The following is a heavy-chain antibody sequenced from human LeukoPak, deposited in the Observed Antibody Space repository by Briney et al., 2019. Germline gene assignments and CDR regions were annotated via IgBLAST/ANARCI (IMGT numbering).Heavy chain of an antibody. CDR3: AKRVGYSSGWYRVDY. J-gene: IGHJ4*02. D-gene: IGHD6-19*01. CDR1: GFTFSSYA. CDR2: ISGSGGST. Sequence: GGSLRPSCAASGFTFSSYAMSWVRQAPGKGLEWVSAISGSGGSTYYADSVKGRFTISRDNSKNTLYLQMNSLRAEDTAVYYCAKRVGYSSGWYRVDYWGQGTLVTVSS. V-gene: IGHV3-23*01.